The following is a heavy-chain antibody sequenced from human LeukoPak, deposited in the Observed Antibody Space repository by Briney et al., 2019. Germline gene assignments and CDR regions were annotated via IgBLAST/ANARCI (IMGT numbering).Heavy chain of an antibody. D-gene: IGHD5-24*01. CDR2: IYDSGNT. CDR1: GGSISSSNYC. V-gene: IGHV4-39*01. J-gene: IGHJ4*02. Sequence: SETLSLTCTVSGGSISSSNYCWGWIRQPPGKGQEWIGNIYDSGNTYYIPSLKSRLTMSVDTSKNQFSLKLSSVTAADAAVYYCATRRDGYTYFDYWGQGTLVTVPS. CDR3: ATRRDGYTYFDY.